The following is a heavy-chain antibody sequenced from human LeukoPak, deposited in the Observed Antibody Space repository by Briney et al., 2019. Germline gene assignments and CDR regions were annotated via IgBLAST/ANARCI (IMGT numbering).Heavy chain of an antibody. CDR1: GFTFSNYA. V-gene: IGHV3-23*01. CDR2: ISVSGGST. Sequence: GGSLRLSCAASGFTFSNYAMNWVRQAPGKGLEWVSGISVSGGSTYYADSVKGRFTVSRDNSKNTLYLQMNSLRSEDAAVYYCAKDQGFSSGWYDLDFWGQGNLVTVSS. CDR3: AKDQGFSSGWYDLDF. J-gene: IGHJ4*02. D-gene: IGHD6-19*01.